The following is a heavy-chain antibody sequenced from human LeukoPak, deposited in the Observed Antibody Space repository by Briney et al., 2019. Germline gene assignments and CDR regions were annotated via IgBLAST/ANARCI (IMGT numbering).Heavy chain of an antibody. Sequence: GGSLRLSCAASGFTFDDYAMHWVRQAPGKGLEWVSGISWNSGSIGYADSVKGRFIISRDNAKNALYLQMTSLRAEDTALYYCAKDDSSSWHSGYPFDIWGQGTMVTVSS. V-gene: IGHV3-9*01. CDR1: GFTFDDYA. CDR2: ISWNSGSI. J-gene: IGHJ3*02. D-gene: IGHD6-13*01. CDR3: AKDDSSSWHSGYPFDI.